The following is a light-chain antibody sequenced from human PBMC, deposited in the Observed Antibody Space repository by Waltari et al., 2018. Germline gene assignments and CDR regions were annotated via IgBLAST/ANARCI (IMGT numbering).Light chain of an antibody. Sequence: DVVMTQSPDSLAVSLGERATINCKSSQNLFYSLHNKNYFGWYHQKPGQPPKLLIYWASTRESGVPDRFSGSGSGTDFTLTISSLQAEDVAVYYCQQYYSTPPTFGQGTKLEIK. V-gene: IGKV4-1*01. CDR2: WAS. J-gene: IGKJ2*01. CDR1: QNLFYSLHNKNY. CDR3: QQYYSTPPT.